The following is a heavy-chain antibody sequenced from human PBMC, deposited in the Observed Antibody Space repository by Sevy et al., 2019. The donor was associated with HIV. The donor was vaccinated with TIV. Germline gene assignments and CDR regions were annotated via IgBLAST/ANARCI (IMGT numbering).Heavy chain of an antibody. D-gene: IGHD6-6*01. Sequence: GGSLRLSCAASGFTVSSNYMSWVRQAPGKGLEWVSVIYSGGSTYYADSVKGRFTISRDNSKNTLYLQMNSLRAEDTAVYYCAREYSSSSSSDYYYGMDVWGQRTTVTVSS. CDR3: AREYSSSSSSDYYYGMDV. CDR1: GFTVSSNY. CDR2: IYSGGST. J-gene: IGHJ6*02. V-gene: IGHV3-53*01.